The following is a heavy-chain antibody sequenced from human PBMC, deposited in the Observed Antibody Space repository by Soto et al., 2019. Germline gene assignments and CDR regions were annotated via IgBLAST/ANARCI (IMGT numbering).Heavy chain of an antibody. CDR3: ARDGRGSGYYYFFDY. Sequence: KVSCKASGGTFSSYAISWVRQAPGQGLEWMGGIIPIFGTANYAQKFQGRVTITADESTSTAYMELSSLRSEDTAVYYCARDGRGSGYYYFFDYWGQGTLVTVSS. CDR1: GGTFSSYA. J-gene: IGHJ4*02. D-gene: IGHD3-22*01. CDR2: IIPIFGTA. V-gene: IGHV1-69*01.